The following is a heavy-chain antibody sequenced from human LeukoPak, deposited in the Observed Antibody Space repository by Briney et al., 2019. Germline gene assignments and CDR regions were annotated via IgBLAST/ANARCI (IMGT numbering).Heavy chain of an antibody. V-gene: IGHV4-38-2*02. CDR2: IYHSGST. CDR3: ARDRQTVYDYVGGNYRFYFDY. J-gene: IGHJ4*02. CDR1: GYSISSGYY. D-gene: IGHD3-16*02. Sequence: SETLSLTCTVSGYSISSGYYWGWIRQPPGKGLEWIGTIYHSGSTYYNPSLKSRVTISVDTSKNQFSLKLSSVTAAGTAVYYCARDRQTVYDYVGGNYRFYFDYWGQGTLVTVSS.